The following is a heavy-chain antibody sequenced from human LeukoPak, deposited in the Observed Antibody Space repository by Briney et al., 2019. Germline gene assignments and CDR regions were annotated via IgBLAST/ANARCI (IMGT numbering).Heavy chain of an antibody. Sequence: GGSLRLSCAASGFTFSNYGMNWARQAPGKGLEWVSGFSGSGGSTYSADSVKGRFIISRDKSKNTLYLQMNSLRAEDAAVYYCARIEATLDYWGQGTLVTVSS. CDR1: GFTFSNYG. J-gene: IGHJ4*02. V-gene: IGHV3-23*01. D-gene: IGHD2-15*01. CDR3: ARIEATLDY. CDR2: FSGSGGST.